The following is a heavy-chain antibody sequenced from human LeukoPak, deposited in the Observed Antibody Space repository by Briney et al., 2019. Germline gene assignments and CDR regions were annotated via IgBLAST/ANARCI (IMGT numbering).Heavy chain of an antibody. V-gene: IGHV4-34*01. Sequence: SETLSLTCAVFGGSFSGYYWSWIRQSPGKGLECIGEINHSGSTNYNLSLKSRVTISVDTSKNQFSLKLSSVTAADTAVYYCARVYGSGGYPPYFYYGMDVWGQGTTVTVSS. D-gene: IGHD3-10*01. CDR1: GGSFSGYY. J-gene: IGHJ6*02. CDR3: ARVYGSGGYPPYFYYGMDV. CDR2: INHSGST.